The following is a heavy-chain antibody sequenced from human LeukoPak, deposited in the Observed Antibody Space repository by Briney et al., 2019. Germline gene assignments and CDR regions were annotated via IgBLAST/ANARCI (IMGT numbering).Heavy chain of an antibody. J-gene: IGHJ4*02. CDR1: GGSISSYY. CDR3: VIGSRELYYFDY. Sequence: SETLSLTCTVSGGSISSYYWSWVRQPPGRGLEWIGYIYYSGSTKYNPSLKSRVTISVDASKTQFSLKLNSVTAADTAVHYCVIGSRELYYFDYWGQGTLVTVSS. D-gene: IGHD1-7*01. CDR2: IYYSGST. V-gene: IGHV4-59*01.